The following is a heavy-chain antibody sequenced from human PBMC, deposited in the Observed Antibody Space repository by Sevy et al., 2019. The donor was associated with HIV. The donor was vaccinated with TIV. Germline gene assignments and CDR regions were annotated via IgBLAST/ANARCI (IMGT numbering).Heavy chain of an antibody. Sequence: GGSQRLSCTTSGFTFSYSGMHWVRQAPGKGLEWVTFIQYDGRNTHYADSVKGRFTISRDNSKNTLYLQMNSLRGDDTAVYYCAKNTAAVGSGGFDYWGQGALVTVSS. D-gene: IGHD6-13*01. CDR2: IQYDGRNT. CDR1: GFTFSYSG. CDR3: AKNTAAVGSGGFDY. V-gene: IGHV3-30*02. J-gene: IGHJ4*02.